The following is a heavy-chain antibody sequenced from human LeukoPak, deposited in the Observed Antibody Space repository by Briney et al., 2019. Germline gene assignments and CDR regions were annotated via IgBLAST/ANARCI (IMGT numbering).Heavy chain of an antibody. CDR2: IYTSGST. V-gene: IGHV4-4*07. J-gene: IGHJ6*02. CDR3: ARDRPNSVMTTTDV. D-gene: IGHD4-17*01. Sequence: SETLSLTCTVSGGTISSYHWSWIRQPAGKGLEWIGRIYTSGSTNYNPSLKSRVTMSVDTSKNQFSLKLSSVTAADTAVYYCARDRPNSVMTTTDVWGQGTTVTVSS. CDR1: GGTISSYH.